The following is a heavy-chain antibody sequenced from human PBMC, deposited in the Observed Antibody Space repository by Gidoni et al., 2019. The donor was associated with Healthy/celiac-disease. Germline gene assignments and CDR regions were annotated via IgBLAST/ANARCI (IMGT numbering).Heavy chain of an antibody. D-gene: IGHD2-21*02. CDR1: GFTFSSYG. V-gene: IGHV3-33*01. CDR2: IWYDGSNK. J-gene: IGHJ4*02. CDR3: ARDQTDHPYYFDY. Sequence: QVQLVESGGGVVQPGRSLRLSCAASGFTFSSYGMHWVRQAPGKGLEWVAVIWYDGSNKYYADSVKGRFTISRDNSKNTLYLQMNSLRDEDTAVYYCARDQTDHPYYFDYWGQGTLVTVSS.